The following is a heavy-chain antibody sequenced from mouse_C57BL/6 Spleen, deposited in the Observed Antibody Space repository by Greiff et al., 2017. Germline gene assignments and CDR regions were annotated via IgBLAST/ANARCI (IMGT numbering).Heavy chain of an antibody. D-gene: IGHD2-14*01. CDR1: GYSFTGYY. CDR3: SRGNRYGFDY. V-gene: IGHV1-42*01. CDR2: LNPSTGGT. J-gene: IGHJ2*01. Sequence: EVQLQQSGPELVKPGASVKISCKASGYSFTGYYMNWVKQSPEKSLEWIGELNPSTGGTTYNQKFKAQATLTVDKTSITAYMQLTSLTSYDSAVYYFSRGNRYGFDYWGQGTTLTVSS.